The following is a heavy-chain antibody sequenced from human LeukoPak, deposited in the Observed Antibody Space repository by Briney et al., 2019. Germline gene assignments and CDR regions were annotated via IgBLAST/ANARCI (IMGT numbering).Heavy chain of an antibody. D-gene: IGHD2-2*01. CDR2: INHRGST. CDR3: ASGRSSPPAKGPAAVYFDY. J-gene: IGHJ4*02. V-gene: IGHV4-34*01. Sequence: PSETLSLTCAVYGGSFSGYYWSWIRQPPGKGLEWIGEINHRGSTNYNPSLKSRVTISVDTSKNQFSLKLSSVTAADTAVYYCASGRSSPPAKGPAAVYFDYWGQGTLVTVSS. CDR1: GGSFSGYY.